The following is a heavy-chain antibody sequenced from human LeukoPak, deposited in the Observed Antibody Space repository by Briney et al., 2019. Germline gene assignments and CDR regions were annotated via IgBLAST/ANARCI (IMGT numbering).Heavy chain of an antibody. D-gene: IGHD2-2*01. J-gene: IGHJ4*02. CDR3: ARDHCSSTSCYLDY. Sequence: SVKVSCKASGGTLSSYAISWVRQAPGQGLEWMGGIIPIFGTANYAQKFQGRVTITTDESTSTAYMELSSLRSEDTAVYYCARDHCSSTSCYLDYWGQGTLVTVSS. CDR2: IIPIFGTA. V-gene: IGHV1-69*05. CDR1: GGTLSSYA.